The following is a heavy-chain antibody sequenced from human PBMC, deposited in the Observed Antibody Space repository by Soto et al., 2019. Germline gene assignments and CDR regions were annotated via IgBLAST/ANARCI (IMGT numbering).Heavy chain of an antibody. J-gene: IGHJ4*01. V-gene: IGHV3-64D*06. CDR3: VKGNQLLRYYFEF. Sequence: HPGGSLRLSCSVSGFTFSNYAMHWVRQAPGKGLEYVPGITSDGDSTWHADSVKDRFTISRDNSKNTLFLQMSSLRVEDTAIYFCVKGNQLLRYYFEFWGPGTLVTVSS. D-gene: IGHD2-15*01. CDR2: ITSDGDST. CDR1: GFTFSNYA.